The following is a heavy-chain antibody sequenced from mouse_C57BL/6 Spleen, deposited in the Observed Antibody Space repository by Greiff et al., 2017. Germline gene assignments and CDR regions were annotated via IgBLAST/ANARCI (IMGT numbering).Heavy chain of an antibody. J-gene: IGHJ2*01. D-gene: IGHD1-1*01. CDR3: ARGGTTVDFDY. CDR2: ISYDGSN. V-gene: IGHV3-6*01. Sequence: EVQLVESGPGLVKPSQSLSLTCSVTGYSITSGYYWNWIRQFPGNKLEWMGYISYDGSNNYNPSLKNRISITRATSKNQFFLKLNSVTTEDTATYYCARGGTTVDFDYWGQGTTLTVSS. CDR1: GYSITSGYY.